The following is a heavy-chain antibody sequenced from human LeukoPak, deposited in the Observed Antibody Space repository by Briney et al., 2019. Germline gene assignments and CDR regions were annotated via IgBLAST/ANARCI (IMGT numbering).Heavy chain of an antibody. Sequence: PSQTLSLTCTVSGGSISSGGYHWSWIRQHPGKGLEWIGYIHYSGSTYYSPSLKSRVTISVDTSKNQFSLKLSSVTAADTAVYYCAGSRIGYSDSSGFFDSWGQGTLVTVSS. CDR2: IHYSGST. CDR3: AGSRIGYSDSSGFFDS. D-gene: IGHD3-22*01. CDR1: GGSISSGGYH. J-gene: IGHJ4*02. V-gene: IGHV4-31*03.